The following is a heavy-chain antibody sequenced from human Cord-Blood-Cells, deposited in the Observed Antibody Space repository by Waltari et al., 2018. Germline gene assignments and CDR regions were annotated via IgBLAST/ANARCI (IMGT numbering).Heavy chain of an antibody. D-gene: IGHD5-12*01. Sequence: EVQLLESGGGLVQPGGSLRLSCAASGFTFSSYAMSLVRPAPGKGLEWVSAISGSGGSTYYADSVKGRFTISRDNSKNTLYLQMNSLRAEDTAVYYCAKAGRWLQNWNWFDPWGQGTLVTVSS. J-gene: IGHJ5*02. V-gene: IGHV3-23*01. CDR3: AKAGRWLQNWNWFDP. CDR1: GFTFSSYA. CDR2: ISGSGGST.